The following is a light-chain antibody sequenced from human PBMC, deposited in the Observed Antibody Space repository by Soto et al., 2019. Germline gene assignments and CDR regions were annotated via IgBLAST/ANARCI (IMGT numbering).Light chain of an antibody. J-gene: IGKJ5*01. CDR2: DAY. CDR3: QQRHMWPIT. CDR1: QSLRSS. Sequence: VMTQSPATLSVSPGEGATLSCRASQSLRSSLAWYQQKPGQAPRLLIYDAYNRATGIPPRFSGSGSGTDFTLTISSLEPEDSAVYYCQQRHMWPITFGQGTRLEIK. V-gene: IGKV3-11*01.